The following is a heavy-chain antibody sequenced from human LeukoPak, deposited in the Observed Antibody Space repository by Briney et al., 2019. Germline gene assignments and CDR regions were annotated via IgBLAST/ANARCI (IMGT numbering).Heavy chain of an antibody. D-gene: IGHD2-21*02. CDR2: ISSSSSYT. J-gene: IGHJ4*02. CDR3: ARADCGGDCYEASGYFDY. V-gene: IGHV3-11*06. Sequence: GGALRLSCAASGFTFSDYYMSWVRQAPGEGLEWGSYISSSSSYTNYADSVKGRFTISRDNAKNSLYLQMNSLRAEDTAVYYCARADCGGDCYEASGYFDYWGQGTLVTVSS. CDR1: GFTFSDYY.